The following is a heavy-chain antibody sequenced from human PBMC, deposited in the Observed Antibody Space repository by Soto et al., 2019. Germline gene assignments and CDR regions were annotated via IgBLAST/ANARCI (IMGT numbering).Heavy chain of an antibody. V-gene: IGHV3-30*03. J-gene: IGHJ5*02. CDR2: ISYDGSNK. CDR1: GFTFSSYG. Sequence: GGALRLCWAASGFTFSSYGMHWVRQAPGKGLEWVAVISYDGSNKYYADSVKGRFTISRDNSKNTLYLQMNSLRAEDTALYYCSISLILMITSPPFDPWCQGTLVSVSS. D-gene: IGHD3-16*01. CDR3: SISLILMITSPPFDP.